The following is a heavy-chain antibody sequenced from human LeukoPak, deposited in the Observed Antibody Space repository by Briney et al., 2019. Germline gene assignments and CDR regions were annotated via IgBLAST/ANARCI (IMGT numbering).Heavy chain of an antibody. J-gene: IGHJ6*03. CDR1: GFTFSSFD. V-gene: IGHV3-13*01. CDR3: ARGPPRGKYYNMDV. CDR2: IGTASDT. D-gene: IGHD1-1*01. Sequence: PGGSLRLSCAASGFTFSSFDMHWVRQPTGQGLEWVSTIGTASDTYYPGSVEGRFTLSRDNAKNSLYLQMNSLTAGDTAVYYCARGPPRGKYYNMDVWGKGTTVTASS.